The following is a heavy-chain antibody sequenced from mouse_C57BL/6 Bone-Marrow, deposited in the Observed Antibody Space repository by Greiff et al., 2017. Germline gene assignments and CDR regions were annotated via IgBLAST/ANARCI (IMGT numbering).Heavy chain of an antibody. J-gene: IGHJ2*01. CDR2: IDPSDSYT. CDR1: GYTFTSYW. V-gene: IGHV1-69*01. Sequence: QVQLQQSGAELVMPGASVKLSCKASGYTFTSYWMHWVKQRPGQGLEWIGEIDPSDSYTNYNQKFKGKSTLTVDKSSSTAYMQLSSLTSEDSAVYYCARGGGLRPDYWGQGTTLTVSS. D-gene: IGHD2-4*01. CDR3: ARGGGLRPDY.